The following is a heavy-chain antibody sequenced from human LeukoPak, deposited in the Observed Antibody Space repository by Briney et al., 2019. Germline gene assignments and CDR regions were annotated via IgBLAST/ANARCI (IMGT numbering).Heavy chain of an antibody. CDR3: ASEQRGGLSGNLGGLFASYNTYYYMDV. CDR2: INPNDGAT. D-gene: IGHD3-16*01. Sequence: GASVKVSCKASGYTFTMYYIHWVRQAPGQGLEWMGMINPNDGATTYAQRFQGRVTMTRDMSTTSVYMDLRSLRSEDTAVYFCASEQRGGLSGNLGGLFASYNTYYYMDVWGRGTTVAVSS. V-gene: IGHV1-46*01. CDR1: GYTFTMYY. J-gene: IGHJ6*03.